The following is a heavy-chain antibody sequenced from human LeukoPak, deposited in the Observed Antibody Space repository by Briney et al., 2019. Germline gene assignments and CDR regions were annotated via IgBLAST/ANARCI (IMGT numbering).Heavy chain of an antibody. Sequence: GGSLRLSCAASGFTFNNYYMHWVRQAPGKGLVWVSRIDSDERSTNYADSVKGRFTISRDNAKNTLYLQMNSLRAEDTAVYYCAREGYYYESRGYTYYFDYWGQGTLVTVSS. J-gene: IGHJ4*02. V-gene: IGHV3-74*01. CDR3: AREGYYYESRGYTYYFDY. CDR2: IDSDERST. D-gene: IGHD3-22*01. CDR1: GFTFNNYY.